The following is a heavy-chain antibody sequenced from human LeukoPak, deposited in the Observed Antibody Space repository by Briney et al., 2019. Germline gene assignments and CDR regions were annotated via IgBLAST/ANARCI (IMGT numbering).Heavy chain of an antibody. V-gene: IGHV1-69*04. CDR1: GGTFSSYA. CDR3: PRLESLTKTEYYYDSSGYGYYGMDV. CDR2: IIPILGIA. Sequence: ASVKVSCKASGGTFSSYAISWVRQAPGQGLEWMGRIIPILGIANYAQKFQGRVTITADKSTSTAYMERSRLRSEATAVYYCPRLESLTKTEYYYDSSGYGYYGMDVWGQGTTVTVSS. J-gene: IGHJ6*02. D-gene: IGHD3-22*01.